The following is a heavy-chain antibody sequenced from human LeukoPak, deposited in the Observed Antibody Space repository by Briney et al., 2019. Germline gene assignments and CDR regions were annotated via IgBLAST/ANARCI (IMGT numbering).Heavy chain of an antibody. CDR2: ISSSSSYI. Sequence: GGSLRLSCAASGFTFSSYSMNWVRQAPGKGLEWVSSISSSSSYIYYADSVKGRFTISRDNAKNSLYLQMNSLRAEDTAAYYCARAWVTTFDYWGQGTLVTVSS. CDR1: GFTFSSYS. J-gene: IGHJ4*02. V-gene: IGHV3-21*01. D-gene: IGHD2-21*02. CDR3: ARAWVTTFDY.